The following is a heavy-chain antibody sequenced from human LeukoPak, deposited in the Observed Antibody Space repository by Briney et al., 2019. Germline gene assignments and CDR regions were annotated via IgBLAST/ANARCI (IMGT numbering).Heavy chain of an antibody. CDR2: IYYSGST. J-gene: IGHJ2*01. V-gene: IGHV4-30-4*08. D-gene: IGHD4-23*01. CDR1: CGSISSGDYY. CDR3: ARDLTPGWYFDL. Sequence: PSETLSLTCTVSCGSISSGDYYWRWIRQPPGKGLEWIGYIYYSGSTYYNPSLKSRVTISVDTSKNQFSLKLSSVTAADTAVYYCARDLTPGWYFDLWGRGTLVTVSS.